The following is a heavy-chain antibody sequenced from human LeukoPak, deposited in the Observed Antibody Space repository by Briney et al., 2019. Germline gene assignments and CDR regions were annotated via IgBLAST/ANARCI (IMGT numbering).Heavy chain of an antibody. V-gene: IGHV5-51*01. CDR2: IFPHDSDT. Sequence: GESLKISCKGSGYSFQDYWIGWVRQMPGKGPELMGRIFPHDSDTRYSPSFQGQVTISADKSISTAYLQWSSLKASDTAMYYCARQFDPWGQGTLVTVSS. CDR3: ARQFDP. CDR1: GYSFQDYW. J-gene: IGHJ5*02.